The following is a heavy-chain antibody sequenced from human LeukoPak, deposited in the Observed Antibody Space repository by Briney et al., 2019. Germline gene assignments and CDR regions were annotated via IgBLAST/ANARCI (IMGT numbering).Heavy chain of an antibody. CDR1: GYTFTSYG. CDR2: ISAYNGNT. D-gene: IGHD2-15*01. CDR3: ARDTQSRYSGLLDY. Sequence: GASVKVSCKASGYTFTSYGISWVRQAPGQGLEWMGWISAYNGNTNYAQKLQGRVTMTTDTSTDTAYMELWSLRSDDTAVYYCARDTQSRYSGLLDYWGQGTLVTVSS. J-gene: IGHJ4*02. V-gene: IGHV1-18*01.